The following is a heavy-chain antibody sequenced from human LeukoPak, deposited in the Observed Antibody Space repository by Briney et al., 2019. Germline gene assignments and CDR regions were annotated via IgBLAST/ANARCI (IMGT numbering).Heavy chain of an antibody. V-gene: IGHV3-23*01. CDR2: TSGSGGST. D-gene: IGHD3-10*01. J-gene: IGHJ4*02. CDR1: GLTFSSYA. Sequence: GGSLRLSCAASGLTFSSYAMSWIRQAPEKGLEWVSATSGSGGSTAYADSVKGRFTISRDNSKNTLYLQMNGLRAEDTAVYYCASLRSGSYTYFDYWGQGTLVAVSS. CDR3: ASLRSGSYTYFDY.